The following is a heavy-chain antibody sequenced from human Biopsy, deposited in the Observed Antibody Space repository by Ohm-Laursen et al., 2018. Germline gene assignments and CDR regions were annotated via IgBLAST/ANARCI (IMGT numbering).Heavy chain of an antibody. D-gene: IGHD3-10*01. J-gene: IGHJ6*02. CDR2: ILPIFHTT. CDR3: ARGVSGTPYHNYGLDV. CDR1: GGTFSSFA. Sequence: SSVKVSCKASGGTFSSFAIRWVRQAPGQGLEWMGGILPIFHTTSYSQKFQGRITITADEFPRTAYMELSSLRSEDTAVYYCARGVSGTPYHNYGLDVWGQGTTVTVSS. V-gene: IGHV1-69*01.